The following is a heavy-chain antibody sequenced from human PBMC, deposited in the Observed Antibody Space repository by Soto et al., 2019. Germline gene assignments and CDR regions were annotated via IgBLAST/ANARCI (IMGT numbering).Heavy chain of an antibody. CDR3: ARSATKAMVRPNWFDP. D-gene: IGHD3-10*01. V-gene: IGHV4-31*03. CDR1: GGSISSGGYY. CDR2: IYYSGST. Sequence: QVQLQESGPVLVQPSQTLSLSCTVSGGSISSGGYYWSLIRQHPGKGREWIGYIYYSGSTYDNPSLQRRVTRSVDTSTTQFSLKLSSVTAADTAVYYCARSATKAMVRPNWFDPWGQGTLVTVSS. J-gene: IGHJ5*02.